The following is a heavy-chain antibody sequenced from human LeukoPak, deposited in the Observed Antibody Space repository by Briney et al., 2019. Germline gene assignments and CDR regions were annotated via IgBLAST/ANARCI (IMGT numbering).Heavy chain of an antibody. V-gene: IGHV1-2*02. D-gene: IGHD6-6*01. J-gene: IGHJ5*02. Sequence: ASVKVSCKASGYTFTGYYMRWVRQAPGQGLEWMGWINPNSGGTNYAQKFQGRVTMTRDTSISTAYMELSRLRSDDTAVYYCARDRARIAARHRWLSGFDPWGQGTLVTVSS. CDR2: INPNSGGT. CDR1: GYTFTGYY. CDR3: ARDRARIAARHRWLSGFDP.